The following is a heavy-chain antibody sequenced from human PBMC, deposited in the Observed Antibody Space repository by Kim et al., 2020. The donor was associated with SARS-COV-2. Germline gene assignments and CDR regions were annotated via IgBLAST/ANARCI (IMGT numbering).Heavy chain of an antibody. CDR1: GGSFSGYY. J-gene: IGHJ4*02. V-gene: IGHV4-34*01. D-gene: IGHD2-15*01. CDR2: INHSGST. Sequence: SETLSLTCAVYGGSFSGYYWSWIRQPPGKGLEWIGEINHSGSTNYNPSLKSRVTISVDTSKNQFSLKLSSVTAADTAVYYCARGKIVVLGEFDYWGQGTLVTVSS. CDR3: ARGKIVVLGEFDY.